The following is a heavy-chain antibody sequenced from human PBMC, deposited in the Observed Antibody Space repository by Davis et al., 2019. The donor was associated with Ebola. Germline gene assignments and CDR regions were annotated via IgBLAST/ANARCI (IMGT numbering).Heavy chain of an antibody. CDR1: GGSISSDY. D-gene: IGHD3-16*01. V-gene: IGHV4-59*01. Sequence: MPSETLSLTCTVSGGSISSDYWSWIRQPPGKGLEWIGYVYFSGSTHYNHSLKSRVTISVDTSKNQFSLKLSSVTAADTAVYYCARRKSWGGSGGNWFDPWGQGTLVTVSS. J-gene: IGHJ5*02. CDR2: VYFSGST. CDR3: ARRKSWGGSGGNWFDP.